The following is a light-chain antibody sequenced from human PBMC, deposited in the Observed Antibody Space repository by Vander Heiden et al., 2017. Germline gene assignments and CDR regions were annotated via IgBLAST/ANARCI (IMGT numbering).Light chain of an antibody. Sequence: EIVMTQSPATLSVSPGERATLSCRASQSVSSNLAWYQQKPGQAPRRLIYGASTRATGIPARVSGSGSGTEFTLTISSLQSEDIAVYYCQQYNNWPRTFGHGTKVDIK. CDR3: QQYNNWPRT. V-gene: IGKV3-15*01. J-gene: IGKJ3*01. CDR1: QSVSSN. CDR2: GAS.